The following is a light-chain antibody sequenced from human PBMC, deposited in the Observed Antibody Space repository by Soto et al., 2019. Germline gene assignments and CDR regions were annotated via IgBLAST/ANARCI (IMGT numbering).Light chain of an antibody. CDR1: SSNVGSNT. Sequence: QSVLTQTPSASGTPGQRVTISCSGSSSNVGSNTVNWYQQLPGTAPRLLIYSNNQRPSGVPDRYSGSKSGTSASLAISGLQSEDEADYSCAAWDDTLNGLYVFGPGTKLTVL. CDR2: SNN. CDR3: AAWDDTLNGLYV. V-gene: IGLV1-44*01. J-gene: IGLJ1*01.